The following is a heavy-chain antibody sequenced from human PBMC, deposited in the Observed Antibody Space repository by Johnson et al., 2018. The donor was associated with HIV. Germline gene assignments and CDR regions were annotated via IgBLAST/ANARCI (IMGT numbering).Heavy chain of an antibody. J-gene: IGHJ3*02. V-gene: IGHV3-30-3*01. CDR1: GFTFSSYS. CDR2: ISYDGSNK. D-gene: IGHD1-26*01. CDR3: ARGHSGSYYYDAFDI. Sequence: QVQLVESGGGVVQPGRSLRLSCAASGFTFSSYSMHWVRQAPGKGLEWVAVISYDGSNKYYADSVKGRFTISTDNAKNSLYLQMNSLRPEDTAVYYCARGHSGSYYYDAFDIWGQGTIVTVSS.